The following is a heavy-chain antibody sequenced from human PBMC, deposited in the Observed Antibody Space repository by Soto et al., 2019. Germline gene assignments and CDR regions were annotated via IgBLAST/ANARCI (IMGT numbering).Heavy chain of an antibody. Sequence: GSPVKVSCKASGYTFTGYYIHWVRLAPGHGLEWMGWINPNSGDTKYSQKFQGRVTITRDTSASTAYMELSSLRSEDTAVYYCARGAPYYDFWSGYYGDAFDIWGQGTMVTVSS. D-gene: IGHD3-3*01. V-gene: IGHV1-2*02. J-gene: IGHJ3*02. CDR1: GYTFTGYY. CDR2: INPNSGDT. CDR3: ARGAPYYDFWSGYYGDAFDI.